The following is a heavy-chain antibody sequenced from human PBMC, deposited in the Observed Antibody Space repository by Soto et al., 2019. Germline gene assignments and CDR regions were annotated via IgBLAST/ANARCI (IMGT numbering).Heavy chain of an antibody. CDR3: ARLPRDIVVVPAAIDY. J-gene: IGHJ4*02. V-gene: IGHV3-7*01. Sequence: GESLKISCAASGFTFSSYWMSWVRQAPGKGLEWVANIKQDGSEKYYVDSVKGRFTISRDNAKNSPYLQMNSLRAEDTAVYYCARLPRDIVVVPAAIDYWGQGTLVTVSS. D-gene: IGHD2-2*01. CDR1: GFTFSSYW. CDR2: IKQDGSEK.